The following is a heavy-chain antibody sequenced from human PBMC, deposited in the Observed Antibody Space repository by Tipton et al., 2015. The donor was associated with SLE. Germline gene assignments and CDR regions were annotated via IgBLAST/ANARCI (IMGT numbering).Heavy chain of an antibody. CDR2: ISGRSTK. CDR3: ARDHIAVSGTSLDH. D-gene: IGHD6-19*01. V-gene: IGHV3-69-1*01. J-gene: IGHJ4*02. CDR1: EFTFSQYE. Sequence: SLRLSCAASEFTFSQYEMNWVRQAPGKGLEWISYISGRSTKFYAESVRGRFTITRDNAKNSLFLQMNSLKVEDTALYFCARDHIAVSGTSLDHWGQGILVTVSS.